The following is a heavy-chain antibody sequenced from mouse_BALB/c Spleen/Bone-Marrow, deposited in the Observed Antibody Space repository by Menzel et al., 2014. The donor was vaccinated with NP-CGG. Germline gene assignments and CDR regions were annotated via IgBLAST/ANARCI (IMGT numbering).Heavy chain of an antibody. CDR1: GFTLSSYG. V-gene: IGHV5-6*01. CDR2: ISSGGSST. CDR3: TRRPLQANSYFDC. J-gene: IGHJ2*01. D-gene: IGHD3-2*02. Sequence: EVHLVESGGDLVKPGGSLKLSCVASGFTLSSYGMSWVRQTPDKRLEWVATISSGGSSTYYPASVKGRFTISRDNAKSTLYLQMSSLNSEDTAMYYCTRRPLQANSYFDCWGQGTALTVSS.